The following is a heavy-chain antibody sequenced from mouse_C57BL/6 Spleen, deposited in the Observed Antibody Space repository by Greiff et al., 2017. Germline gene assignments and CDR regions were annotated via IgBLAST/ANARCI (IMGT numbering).Heavy chain of an antibody. V-gene: IGHV1-64*01. D-gene: IGHD1-1*01. CDR3: DNGRSPYAFAY. Sequence: QVQLQQPGAELVKPGASVKLFCKASGLTFTSYRVQWVKQRPGPGPEGIGMNHPNSGSTNYNDKFKSKATLCVDKSSSTAYMQLSSLTSEDSAFYYCDNGRSPYAFAYWGQGTSVTVSA. CDR2: NHPNSGST. CDR1: GLTFTSYR. J-gene: IGHJ4*01.